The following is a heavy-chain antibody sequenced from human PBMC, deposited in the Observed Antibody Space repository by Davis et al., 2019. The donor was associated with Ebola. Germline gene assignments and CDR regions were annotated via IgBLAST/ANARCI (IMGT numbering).Heavy chain of an antibody. J-gene: IGHJ3*02. CDR3: ARANYYDPNGDYYPHRPFDI. Sequence: PSETLSLTCTVSGGSISRNYWSWIRQSSGKGLEWIGYINDRGTVSYNPSLKNRVTLSIDMSKNQFSLKLNSVTTAETAVYFCARANYYDPNGDYYPHRPFDIWGRGTMVAVSA. CDR1: GGSISRNY. V-gene: IGHV4-59*01. D-gene: IGHD2-8*01. CDR2: INDRGTV.